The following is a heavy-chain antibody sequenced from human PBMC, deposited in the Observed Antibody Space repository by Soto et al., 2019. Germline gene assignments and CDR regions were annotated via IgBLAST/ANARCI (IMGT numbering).Heavy chain of an antibody. Sequence: QVQLVESGGGVVQPGRSLRLSCAASGFTFSSYAMHWVRHAPGKGLEWVAVISYDGSNKYYADSVKGRFTISRDNSKNTLYPQMKSLRTEDTAVYYCARPLWRDDYNWGYFDLWGRGTLVTVSS. CDR3: ARPLWRDDYNWGYFDL. CDR1: GFTFSSYA. D-gene: IGHD4-4*01. V-gene: IGHV3-30-3*01. J-gene: IGHJ2*01. CDR2: ISYDGSNK.